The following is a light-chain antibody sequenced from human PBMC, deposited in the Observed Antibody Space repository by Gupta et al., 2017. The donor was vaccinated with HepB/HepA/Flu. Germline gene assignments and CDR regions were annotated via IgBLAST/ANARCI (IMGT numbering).Light chain of an antibody. J-gene: IGLJ2*01. CDR1: SSNIKNNN. CDR3: GTGDYSRSDGV. Sequence: QSVLPHPPSVSTAPGQKVTISCSGSSSNIKNNNVSWYQHRPGAAPKLLIYEDNTRDSGKPDRFSGSKYGTSATVGMTRLQTGDEADYYCGTGDYSRSDGVFGGGTKLTVL. V-gene: IGLV1-51*02. CDR2: EDN.